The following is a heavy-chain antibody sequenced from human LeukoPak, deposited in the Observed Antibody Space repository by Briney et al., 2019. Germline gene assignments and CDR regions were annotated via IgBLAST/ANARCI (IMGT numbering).Heavy chain of an antibody. J-gene: IGHJ6*02. CDR1: GGSFSGYY. CDR3: ARAVYDFWSGYYSASYYYGMDV. Sequence: PSETLSLTCAVYGGSFSGYYWSWIRQPPGKGLEWIGEINHSGSTNYNPSLKSRVTISVDTSKNQFSLKLSSVTAADTAVYYCARAVYDFWSGYYSASYYYGMDVWGQGTTVTVSS. CDR2: INHSGST. V-gene: IGHV4-34*01. D-gene: IGHD3-3*01.